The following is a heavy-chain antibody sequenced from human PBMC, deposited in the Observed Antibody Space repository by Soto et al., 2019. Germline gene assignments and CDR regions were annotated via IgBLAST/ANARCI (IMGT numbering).Heavy chain of an antibody. CDR1: GGSVSSYY. CDR3: ASALVDYGDYYFDR. CDR2: IFISGST. V-gene: IGHV4-4*07. Sequence: SETLSLTCTVSGGSVSSYYWTWIRQSAGKGLEWIGRIFISGSTNYNPSLNSRATMSVDTSKNQFSLKLSSVTAADTATYYCASALVDYGDYYFDRWGQGTLVTVSS. J-gene: IGHJ4*02. D-gene: IGHD4-17*01.